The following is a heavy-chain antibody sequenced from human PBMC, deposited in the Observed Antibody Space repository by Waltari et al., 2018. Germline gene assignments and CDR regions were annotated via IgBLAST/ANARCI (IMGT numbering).Heavy chain of an antibody. V-gene: IGHV4-38-2*01. J-gene: IGHJ4*02. D-gene: IGHD6-13*01. CDR1: GYSIRSGYY. CDR3: ARGAAAGSGPLIDY. Sequence: QDQLQESGPGLLNPSETLSLTCAVSGYSIRSGYYWGWVRQPPGKGLEWIGSVYHSGNTYYNPSLKSRLSMSADTSNNQLSLKLSSVTAADTAVYYCARGAAAGSGPLIDYWGQGILVTVSS. CDR2: VYHSGNT.